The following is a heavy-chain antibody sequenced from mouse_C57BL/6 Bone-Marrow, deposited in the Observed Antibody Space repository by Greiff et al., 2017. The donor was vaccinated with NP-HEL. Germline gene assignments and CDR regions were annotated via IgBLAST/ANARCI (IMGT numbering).Heavy chain of an antibody. V-gene: IGHV1-52*01. CDR1: GYTFTSYW. D-gene: IGHD1-3*01. CDR2: IDPSDSET. Sequence: QVQLKQPGAELVRPGSSVKLSCKASGYTFTSYWMPWVKQRPIQGLEWIGNIDPSDSETHYNQQFKDKATLTVDKSSSTAYMQLSSLTAEDSAVYYCARGEIGNRGAMDYWGQGTSVTVSS. CDR3: ARGEIGNRGAMDY. J-gene: IGHJ4*01.